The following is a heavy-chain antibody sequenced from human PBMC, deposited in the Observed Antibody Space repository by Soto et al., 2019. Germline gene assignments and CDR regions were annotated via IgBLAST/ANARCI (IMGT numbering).Heavy chain of an antibody. CDR2: ISYDGSNK. J-gene: IGHJ4*02. D-gene: IGHD3-9*01. Sequence: PGGSLRLSCAASGFTFSSYGMHWVRQAPGKGLEWVAVISYDGSNKYYADSVKGRFTISRDNSKNTLYLQMNSLRAEDTAVYYCAKDGPAGYDILTGYSYLDYWGQGTLVTVSS. CDR3: AKDGPAGYDILTGYSYLDY. CDR1: GFTFSSYG. V-gene: IGHV3-30*18.